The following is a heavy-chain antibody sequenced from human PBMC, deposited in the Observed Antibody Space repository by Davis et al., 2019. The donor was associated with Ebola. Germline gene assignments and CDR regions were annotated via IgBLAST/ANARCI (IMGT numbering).Heavy chain of an antibody. D-gene: IGHD3-10*01. CDR2: IYYSGST. Sequence: MRSETLSLTCTVSGGSISSYYWSWIRQPPGKGLEWIGYIYYSGSTNYNPSLKSRVTISVDTSKNQFSLKLSSVTAADTAVYYCARGGVRVRYYYYGMDVWGQGTTVTVSS. V-gene: IGHV4-59*12. J-gene: IGHJ6*02. CDR3: ARGGVRVRYYYYGMDV. CDR1: GGSISSYY.